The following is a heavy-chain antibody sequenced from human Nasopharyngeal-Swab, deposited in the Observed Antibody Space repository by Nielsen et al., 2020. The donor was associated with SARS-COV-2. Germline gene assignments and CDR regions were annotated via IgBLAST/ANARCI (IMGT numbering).Heavy chain of an antibody. D-gene: IGHD3-3*01. CDR3: ARGGLIFGVVNKPFDY. CDR2: IYYSGST. V-gene: IGHV4-39*07. CDR1: GGSISSGSYY. Sequence: SETLSLTCTVSGGSISSGSYYWGWIRQPPGKGLEWIGSIYYSGSTYYNPSLKSRVTISVDTSKNQFSLKLSSVTAADTAVYYCARGGLIFGVVNKPFDYWGQGTLVTVSS. J-gene: IGHJ4*02.